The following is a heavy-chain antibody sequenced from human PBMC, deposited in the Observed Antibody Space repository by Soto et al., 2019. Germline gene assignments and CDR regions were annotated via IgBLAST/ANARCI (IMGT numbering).Heavy chain of an antibody. V-gene: IGHV4-34*01. CDR3: ARDIITVIGGEIYYYFGMDV. Sequence: SETLSLTCAVYGGSFSGYYWSWIRQPPGKGLEWIGEINQSGTTHYNPSLKRRVNISIDTSKNQFSLNLTSVTAADTATYFCARDIITVIGGEIYYYFGMDVWGQGTTVTVSS. CDR1: GGSFSGYY. D-gene: IGHD3-16*01. CDR2: INQSGTT. J-gene: IGHJ6*02.